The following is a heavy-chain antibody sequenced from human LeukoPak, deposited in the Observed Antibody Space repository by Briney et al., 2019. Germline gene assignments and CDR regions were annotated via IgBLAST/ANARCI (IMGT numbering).Heavy chain of an antibody. Sequence: GGCLRLSCAASGFTFSSYWMIWVRQAPGKGLEWVATIKEDGSEKYYGGSVKGRFTISRENAKNSLYLQMNSLRGEDTAVYHCARNWGYFDYWGQGTLVTVSS. CDR2: IKEDGSEK. D-gene: IGHD7-27*01. V-gene: IGHV3-7*04. CDR3: ARNWGYFDY. J-gene: IGHJ4*02. CDR1: GFTFSSYW.